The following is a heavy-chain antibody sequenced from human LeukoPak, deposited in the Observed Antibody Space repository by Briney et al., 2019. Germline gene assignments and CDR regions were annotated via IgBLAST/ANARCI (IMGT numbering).Heavy chain of an antibody. CDR3: ARLAETYYYDSSGYYSDY. J-gene: IGHJ4*02. D-gene: IGHD3-22*01. CDR1: GFTFSSYA. V-gene: IGHV4-34*01. CDR2: INHSGST. Sequence: PGGSLRLSCAASGFTFSSYAMSWVRQPPGKGLEWIGEINHSGSTNYNPSLKSRVTISVDTSKNQFSLKLSSVTAADTAVYYCARLAETYYYDSSGYYSDYWGQGTLVTVSS.